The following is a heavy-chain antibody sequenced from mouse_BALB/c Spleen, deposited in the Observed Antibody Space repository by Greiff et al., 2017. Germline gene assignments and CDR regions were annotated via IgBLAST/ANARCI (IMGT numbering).Heavy chain of an antibody. CDR3: ARDRDYDGDYYAMDY. D-gene: IGHD2-4*01. Sequence: QVQLQQSGPGLVAPSQSLSITCTVSGFSLTSYGVHWVRQPPGKGLEWLGVIWAGGSTNYNSALMSRLSISKDNSKSQVFLKMNSLQTDDTAMYYCARDRDYDGDYYAMDYWGQGTSVTVSS. CDR1: GFSLTSYG. J-gene: IGHJ4*01. V-gene: IGHV2-9*02. CDR2: IWAGGST.